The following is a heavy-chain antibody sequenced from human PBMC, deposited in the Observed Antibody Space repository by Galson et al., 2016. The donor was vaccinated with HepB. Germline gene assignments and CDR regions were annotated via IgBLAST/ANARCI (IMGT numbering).Heavy chain of an antibody. CDR2: IYYGGST. V-gene: IGHV4-39*01. J-gene: IGHJ4*02. CDR3: ARHPFDY. Sequence: SETLSLTCSVTGCSITSGNIYWAWVRQPPGKGLEWIASIYYGGSTYYHPSLKSRVTISADKSKNQFSLGLNSVTAADTAVYYCARHPFDYWGQGVLVTVSS. CDR1: GCSITSGNIY.